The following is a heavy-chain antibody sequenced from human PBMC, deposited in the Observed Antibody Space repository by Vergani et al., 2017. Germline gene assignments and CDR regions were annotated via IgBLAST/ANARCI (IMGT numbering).Heavy chain of an antibody. Sequence: QVQLVQSGAEVKKPGSSVKVSCKASGGTFSSYAISWVRQAPGQGLEWMGGIIPIFGTANYAQKFQGRVTCTADESTGTAYMELSSLRSEDTAVYYCARDPAYYGSGSPLYMDVWGKGTTVTVSS. CDR3: ARDPAYYGSGSPLYMDV. CDR2: IIPIFGTA. D-gene: IGHD3-10*01. V-gene: IGHV1-69*01. J-gene: IGHJ6*03. CDR1: GGTFSSYA.